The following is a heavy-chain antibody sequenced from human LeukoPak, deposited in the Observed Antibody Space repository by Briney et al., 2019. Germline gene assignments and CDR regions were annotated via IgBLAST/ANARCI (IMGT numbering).Heavy chain of an antibody. CDR2: ISYDGSNK. Sequence: GGSLRLFCAASGFTFSSYGMHWVRQAPGKGLEWVAVISYDGSNKYYADSVKGRFTISRDNSKNTLYLQMNSLRAEDTAVYYCAKDLESGYDFNYYYGMDVWGQGTTVTVSS. CDR3: AKDLESGYDFNYYYGMDV. V-gene: IGHV3-30*18. CDR1: GFTFSSYG. J-gene: IGHJ6*02. D-gene: IGHD5-12*01.